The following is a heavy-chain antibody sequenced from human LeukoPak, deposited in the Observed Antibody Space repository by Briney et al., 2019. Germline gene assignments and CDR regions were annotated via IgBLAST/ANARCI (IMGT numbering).Heavy chain of an antibody. V-gene: IGHV4-39*01. CDR1: GGSISSSSYY. Sequence: PSETLSLTCTVSGGSISSSSYYWGWIRQPPGKGLEWIGSIYYSGSTYYNPSLKSRVTISVDTSKNQFSLKLSSVTAADTAVYYCARRRYKVRGVISFYFDYWGQGTLVTVSS. J-gene: IGHJ4*02. CDR2: IYYSGST. D-gene: IGHD3-10*01. CDR3: ARRRYKVRGVISFYFDY.